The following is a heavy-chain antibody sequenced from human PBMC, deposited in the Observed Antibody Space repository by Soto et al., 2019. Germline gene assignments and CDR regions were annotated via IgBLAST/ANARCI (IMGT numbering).Heavy chain of an antibody. CDR2: IWYDGSKK. V-gene: IGHV3-33*06. CDR1: GFTFSTYG. D-gene: IGHD2-21*02. Sequence: QVQLVESGGGVVQPGRSLRLSCAASGFTFSTYGIHWVRQAPGKGLEWLAVIWYDGSKKYHAASVQGRFTISRDNSKNTVYLQMDSLRAEDTAVYYCVKDHCGGDCYSDPYFDYWGQGTLVTVSS. CDR3: VKDHCGGDCYSDPYFDY. J-gene: IGHJ4*02.